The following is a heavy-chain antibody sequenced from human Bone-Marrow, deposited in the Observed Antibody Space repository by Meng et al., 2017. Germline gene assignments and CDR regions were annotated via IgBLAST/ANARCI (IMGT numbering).Heavy chain of an antibody. J-gene: IGHJ4*02. Sequence: QVQLVQSGAEVKKPGASVKVSCKASGYTFTGYYMHWVRQAPGLGLEWMGRINPNSGGTNYAQKFQGRVTMTRDTSISTAYMELSRLRSDDTAVYYCARGRHIVVVTAIPGLNYWGQGTLVTVSS. CDR2: INPNSGGT. V-gene: IGHV1-2*06. D-gene: IGHD2-21*02. CDR3: ARGRHIVVVTAIPGLNY. CDR1: GYTFTGYY.